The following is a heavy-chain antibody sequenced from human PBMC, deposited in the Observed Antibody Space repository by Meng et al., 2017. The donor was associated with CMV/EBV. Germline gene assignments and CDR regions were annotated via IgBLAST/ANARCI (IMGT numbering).Heavy chain of an antibody. Sequence: VQSVECGGSPRKPAGSLALYCAAPGFVFSPTWMSWIRQAPGKGLEWVGRIKSKYAGGTSEYAAPVTGRFRISRDDSINTLYLQMNSLKTEDTAVYYCTATHHSDSSGKYWGQGTLVTVSS. CDR2: IKSKYAGGTS. D-gene: IGHD3-22*01. CDR3: TATHHSDSSGKY. V-gene: IGHV3-15*01. J-gene: IGHJ4*02. CDR1: GFVFSPTW.